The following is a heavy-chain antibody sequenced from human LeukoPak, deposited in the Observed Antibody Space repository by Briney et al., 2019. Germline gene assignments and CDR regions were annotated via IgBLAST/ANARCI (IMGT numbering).Heavy chain of an antibody. D-gene: IGHD2-8*01. J-gene: IGHJ6*02. Sequence: GGSLRLSCAASGFTFRDYYMTWLRQAPGKGLEWLSYISNSGSTVFYADSIKGRFTVARDNAKRSLYLQIESLRDDDTAVYHCALGTINKDYYFGMDVWGQGTTVTVSS. CDR3: ALGTINKDYYFGMDV. CDR2: ISNSGSTV. V-gene: IGHV3-11*01. CDR1: GFTFRDYY.